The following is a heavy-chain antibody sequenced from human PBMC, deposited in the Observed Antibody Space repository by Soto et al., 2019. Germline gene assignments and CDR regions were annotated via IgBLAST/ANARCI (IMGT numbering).Heavy chain of an antibody. CDR1: GGSIVSGGYS. Sequence: SETLSLTCAVSGGSIVSGGYSWSWIRQPPGKGLQWIGHIYEGGNTYYTPSLDSRVTISVDKSKNQFSLRLSSVTAADTAVYFCVRRSPEDAFDIWGQGTLVTVSS. V-gene: IGHV4-30-2*01. CDR2: IYEGGNT. CDR3: VRRSPEDAFDI. J-gene: IGHJ3*02.